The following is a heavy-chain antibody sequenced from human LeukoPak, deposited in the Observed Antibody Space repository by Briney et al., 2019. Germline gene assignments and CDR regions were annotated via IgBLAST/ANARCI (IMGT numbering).Heavy chain of an antibody. CDR3: ARGGFTMVRGVSLYNWFDP. D-gene: IGHD3-10*01. CDR2: MNPNSGNT. V-gene: IGHV1-8*01. J-gene: IGHJ5*02. Sequence: ASVKVSCEASGYTFTSYDINWVRQATGQGLEWMGWMNPNSGNTGYAQKFQGRVTMTRNTSISTAYMELSSLRSEDTAVYYCARGGFTMVRGVSLYNWFDPWGQGTLVTVSS. CDR1: GYTFTSYD.